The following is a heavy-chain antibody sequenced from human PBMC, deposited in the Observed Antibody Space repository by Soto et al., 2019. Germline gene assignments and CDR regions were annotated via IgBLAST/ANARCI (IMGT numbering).Heavy chain of an antibody. CDR1: GYSFTRKW. CDR2: ISYDGSNK. J-gene: IGHJ4*02. D-gene: IGHD5-12*01. V-gene: IGHV3-30*18. CDR3: ANSLAVGRLWFKYSGYDFLYFDY. Sequence: PRESLKISCKASGYSFTRKWISWVRQMPGKGLEWVAVISYDGSNKYYADSVKGRFTISRDNSKNTLYLQMNSLRAEDTAVYYCANSLAVGRLWFKYSGYDFLYFDYWGQGTLVTVSS.